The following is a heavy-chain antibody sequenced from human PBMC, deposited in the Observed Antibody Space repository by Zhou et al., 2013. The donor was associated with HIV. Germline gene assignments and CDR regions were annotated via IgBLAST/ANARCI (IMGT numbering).Heavy chain of an antibody. CDR3: GTIPHLTGSAVDMTAIGGGDY. V-gene: IGHV1-24*01. Sequence: QVQLLQSGTEVKPPGASVKVSCKVVGYTLANLAIHWVRQPPGQGLEWMGGFDPEDVMTVYAQKFEGRVTLAQDASSDTAYMSMSDLTSDDTAVYYCGTIPHLTGSAVDMTAIGGGDYWGRGTPITVSS. CDR1: GYTLANLA. CDR2: FDPEDVMT. J-gene: IGHJ4*02. D-gene: IGHD3-16*01.